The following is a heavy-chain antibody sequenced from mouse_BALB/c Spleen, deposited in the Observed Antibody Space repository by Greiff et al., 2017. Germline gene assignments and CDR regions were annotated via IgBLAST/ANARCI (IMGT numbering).Heavy chain of an antibody. Sequence: VMLVESGPGLVAPSQSLSITCTVSGFSLTNYGVHWVRQPPGKGLEWLGVIWAGGSTNYNSALMSRLSNSKDNSKSQVFLKMNSLQTDDTAMYYCARDPDQARRYAMDYWGQGTSVTVSS. CDR2: IWAGGST. J-gene: IGHJ4*01. D-gene: IGHD3-2*02. V-gene: IGHV2-9*02. CDR3: ARDPDQARRYAMDY. CDR1: GFSLTNYG.